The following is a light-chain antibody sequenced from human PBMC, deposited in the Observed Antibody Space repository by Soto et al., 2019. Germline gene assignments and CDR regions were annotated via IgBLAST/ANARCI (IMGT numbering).Light chain of an antibody. J-gene: IGKJ1*01. V-gene: IGKV3-15*01. CDR3: QQYNNWPET. CDR2: GAS. CDR1: QSVSSN. Sequence: EIVMTQSPATLSGSPGDRATLSCRASQSVSSNLAWYQQKPGQAPRLLIYGASTRATGIPARFSGSGSGTEFTLTISSLQSEDFAVYYCQQYNNWPETFGQGTKVEIK.